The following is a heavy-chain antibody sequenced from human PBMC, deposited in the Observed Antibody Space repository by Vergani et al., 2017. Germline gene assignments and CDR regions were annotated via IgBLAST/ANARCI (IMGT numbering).Heavy chain of an antibody. V-gene: IGHV4-61*02. D-gene: IGHD3-9*01. J-gene: IGHJ3*02. CDR2: IYYSGST. CDR3: ARVLRYFDWLLYHDAFDI. Sequence: QVQLQESGPGLVKPSQTLSLTCTVSGGSISSGSYYWSWIRQPAGKGLEWIGSIYYSGSTNYNPSLKSRVTISVDTSKNQFSLKLSSVTAADTAVYYCARVLRYFDWLLYHDAFDIWGQGTMVTVSS. CDR1: GGSISSGSYY.